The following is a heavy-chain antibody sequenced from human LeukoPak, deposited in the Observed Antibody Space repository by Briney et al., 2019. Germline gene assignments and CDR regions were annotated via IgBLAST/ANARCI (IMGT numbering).Heavy chain of an antibody. V-gene: IGHV4-59*01. Sequence: PSETLSLTCTVSGGSISSYYWSWIRQPPGKGLEWIGYIYYSGSTNYNPSLKNRVTISVDTSKNQFSLKLSSVTAADTAVYYCARAPYSLDAFDIWGQGTMVTVSS. D-gene: IGHD6-13*01. J-gene: IGHJ3*02. CDR2: IYYSGST. CDR1: GGSISSYY. CDR3: ARAPYSLDAFDI.